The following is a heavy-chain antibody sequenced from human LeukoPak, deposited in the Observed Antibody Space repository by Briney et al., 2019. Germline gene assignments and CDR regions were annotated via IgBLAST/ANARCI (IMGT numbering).Heavy chain of an antibody. CDR2: ISGSGGTT. CDR3: AKGRSAAVVAASDY. CDR1: GFTFSGYA. V-gene: IGHV3-23*01. Sequence: PGESLRLSCAASGFTFSGYAMNWVRQAPGKGLDWLSVISGSGGTTYYADSVKGRFTISRDNSKNTLYLLMNGLRAEDTAVYYCAKGRSAAVVAASDYWGQGTLVTVSS. J-gene: IGHJ4*02. D-gene: IGHD2-15*01.